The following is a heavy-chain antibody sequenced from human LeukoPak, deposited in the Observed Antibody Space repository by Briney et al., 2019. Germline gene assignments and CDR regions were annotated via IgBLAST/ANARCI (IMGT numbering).Heavy chain of an antibody. J-gene: IGHJ4*02. CDR1: GFTFSSYG. Sequence: AGGSLRLSCTASGFTFSSYGMHWVRQAPGKGLEWVAVIWYDGSDKYYADSVKGRFTISRDNSKNTLYLQMNSLRAEDTAVYYCARDAGTHWGRGTLVTVSS. CDR2: IWYDGSDK. V-gene: IGHV3-33*01. CDR3: ARDAGTH.